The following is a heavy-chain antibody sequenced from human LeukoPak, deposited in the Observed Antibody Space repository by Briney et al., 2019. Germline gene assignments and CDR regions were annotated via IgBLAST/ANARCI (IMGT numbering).Heavy chain of an antibody. J-gene: IGHJ4*02. D-gene: IGHD1-1*01. CDR3: AKDDKPDGNRYFDY. V-gene: IGHV3-30*18. CDR2: ISHDASDE. CDR1: GFSFSGYG. Sequence: GGSLRLSCTASGFSFSGYGMHWVRQAPGKGLEWLAVISHDASDEYYADSVKGRFTISRDNAMNMIYLQMISLRAEDTAVYYCAKDDKPDGNRYFDYWGQGTPVTVSS.